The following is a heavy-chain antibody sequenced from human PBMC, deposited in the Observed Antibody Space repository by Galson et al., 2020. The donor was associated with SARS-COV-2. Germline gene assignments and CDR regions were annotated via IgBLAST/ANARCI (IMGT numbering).Heavy chain of an antibody. CDR3: ARRVLAYDTAHPYWYFDL. CDR2: INHLGST. V-gene: IGHV4-34*01. D-gene: IGHD2-21*01. CDR1: GGSLSDRY. J-gene: IGHJ2*01. Sequence: SETLSLTCAVFGGSLSDRYWTWIRQSPGKGLEWIGEINHLGSTNYNPSLNSRLVMSVDTSKNQFSLSLNFVTAADTAVYYCARRVLAYDTAHPYWYFDLWGRGALVTVSS.